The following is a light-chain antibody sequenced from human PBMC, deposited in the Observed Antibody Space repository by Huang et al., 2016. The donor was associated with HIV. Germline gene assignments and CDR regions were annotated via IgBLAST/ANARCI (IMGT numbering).Light chain of an antibody. CDR1: QRILYNSDKKKY. J-gene: IGKJ1*01. CDR2: WAS. V-gene: IGKV4-1*01. CDR3: QQYYGSPPT. Sequence: DIVMTQSPDSLAVSLGERATINCKSSQRILYNSDKKKYLAWYQKKPGQPPKLLIYWASTRESGVPDRFSGSGSGTDFTLTISSLQAGDVAVYYCQQYYGSPPTFGQGTKVEIK.